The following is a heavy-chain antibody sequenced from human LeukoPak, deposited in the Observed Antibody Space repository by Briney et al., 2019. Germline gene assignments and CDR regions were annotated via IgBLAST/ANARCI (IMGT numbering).Heavy chain of an antibody. J-gene: IGHJ4*02. V-gene: IGHV3-21*01. CDR1: GFTFSSYG. D-gene: IGHD3-10*01. Sequence: GESLRLSCAASGFTFSSYGINWVRQAPGKGLEWVSSIDVGSYAYYANSVKGRFTISRDNAKNSLYLQMNSLRAEDTAVYYCARELAGHYYGSGSSFDYWGQGTLVTVSS. CDR2: IDVGSYA. CDR3: ARELAGHYYGSGSSFDY.